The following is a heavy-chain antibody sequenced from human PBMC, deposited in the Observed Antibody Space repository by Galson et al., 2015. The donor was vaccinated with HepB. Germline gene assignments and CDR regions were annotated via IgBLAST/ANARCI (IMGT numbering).Heavy chain of an antibody. D-gene: IGHD4-17*01. CDR1: GFTFSGYT. J-gene: IGHJ2*01. V-gene: IGHV3-21*01. CDR3: ARKFYGDYQWFFDL. CDR2: VSSTTTYI. Sequence: SLRLSCAASGFTFSGYTMNWVRQAPGRGLEWVSSVSSTTTYIYYADSVKGRFTISRDNAKNSLFLQMNSLRADDTAVYYCARKFYGDYQWFFDLWGRGTLVTVSS.